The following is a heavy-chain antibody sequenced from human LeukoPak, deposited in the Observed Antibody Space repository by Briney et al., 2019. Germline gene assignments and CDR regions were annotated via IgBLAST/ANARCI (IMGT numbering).Heavy chain of an antibody. Sequence: PSETLSLTCTVSGYSISSGYYWSWIRQPAGKGLEWIGRIYTSGSTNYNPSLKSRVTISVDTSKNQFSLKLSSVTAADTAVYYCVGYSSGFYFDYWGQGTLVTVSS. CDR1: GYSISSGYY. V-gene: IGHV4-61*02. D-gene: IGHD6-19*01. CDR3: VGYSSGFYFDY. CDR2: IYTSGST. J-gene: IGHJ4*02.